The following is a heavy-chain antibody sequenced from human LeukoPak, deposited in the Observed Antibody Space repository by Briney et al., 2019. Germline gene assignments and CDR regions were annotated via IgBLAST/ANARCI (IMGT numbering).Heavy chain of an antibody. Sequence: ASVKVSCKVSGYTLTELSMHWVRQAPGKGPEWMGGFDPEDGETIYAQKFQGRVTMTEDTSTDTAFMELSSLRSEDTAVHYCAAKKGYCSGGSCYRHNWFDPWGQGTLVTVSS. J-gene: IGHJ5*02. D-gene: IGHD2-15*01. V-gene: IGHV1-24*01. CDR1: GYTLTELS. CDR2: FDPEDGET. CDR3: AAKKGYCSGGSCYRHNWFDP.